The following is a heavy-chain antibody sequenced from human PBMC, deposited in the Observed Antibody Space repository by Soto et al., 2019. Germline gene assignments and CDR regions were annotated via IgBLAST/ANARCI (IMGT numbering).Heavy chain of an antibody. CDR1: GFTFRSYG. V-gene: IGHV3-30*03. CDR2: VSSDGRTT. D-gene: IGHD3-16*01. CDR3: AREMGACSDSSCYPGPYDS. J-gene: IGHJ5*02. Sequence: PGGSLRLSCVASGFTFRSYGIHWVRQAPGKGLEWVAVVSSDGRTTYYADSVKGRFTISRDNSKNTLYLQMNSLRDEDTAVYYCAREMGACSDSSCYPGPYDSWGQGTLVTVSS.